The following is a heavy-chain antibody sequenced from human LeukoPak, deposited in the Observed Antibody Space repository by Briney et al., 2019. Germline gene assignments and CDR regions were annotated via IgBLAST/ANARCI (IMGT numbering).Heavy chain of an antibody. Sequence: WETLSLLCTVSGGSISSSSYYGGWIRQPPGKGLEWIGSIYYSGNTYYNPSLKSQVTISVDTSKNQFSLKLSSVTAADTAVYYCARKDYGYPNERWGQGTLVTVSS. CDR1: GGSISSSSYY. D-gene: IGHD4-17*01. CDR3: ARKDYGYPNER. CDR2: IYYSGNT. V-gene: IGHV4-39*01. J-gene: IGHJ4*02.